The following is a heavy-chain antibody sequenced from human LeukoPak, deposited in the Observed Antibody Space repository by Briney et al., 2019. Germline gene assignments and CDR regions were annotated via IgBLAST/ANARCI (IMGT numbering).Heavy chain of an antibody. CDR3: AKVSAFYYDSSGYSAPFDH. CDR2: ISYDGSNK. D-gene: IGHD3-22*01. CDR1: GFTFSSYG. V-gene: IGHV3-30*18. Sequence: PGGSLRLSCAASGFTFSSYGMHWVRQAPGKGLEWVAVISYDGSNKYYADSVKGRFTISRDNSNNTLYLQMNSLRADDTAVYYCAKVSAFYYDSSGYSAPFDHWGQGTLVTVSS. J-gene: IGHJ4*02.